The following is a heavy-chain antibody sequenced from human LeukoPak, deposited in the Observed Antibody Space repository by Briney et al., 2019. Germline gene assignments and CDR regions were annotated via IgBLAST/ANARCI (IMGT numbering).Heavy chain of an antibody. J-gene: IGHJ3*02. D-gene: IGHD1-26*01. V-gene: IGHV3-74*01. CDR3: ARGGAVGTTTVAFDI. CDR2: INNDGSST. Sequence: GGSLRLSCAASGFTFDDYGMSWARQAPGKGLVWVSRINNDGSSTTYADSVKGRFTISRDNAKNTLYLQMNSLRAEDTAVYYCARGGAVGTTTVAFDIWGQGTMVTVSS. CDR1: GFTFDDYG.